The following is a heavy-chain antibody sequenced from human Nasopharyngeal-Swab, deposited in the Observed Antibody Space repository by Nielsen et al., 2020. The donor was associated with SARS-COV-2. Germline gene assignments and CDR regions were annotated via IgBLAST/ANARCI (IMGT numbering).Heavy chain of an antibody. V-gene: IGHV1-8*01. CDR2: MNPNSGNT. J-gene: IGHJ5*02. CDR3: ARVNFDLTPTDP. D-gene: IGHD3-9*01. Sequence: ASVKVSCKASGYTFTSYDINWVRQATGQGLEWMGWMNPNSGNTGYAQKFQGRVTMTRNTSISTAYMELSSLRSEDTAVYYCARVNFDLTPTDPWGQGTLVTVSS. CDR1: GYTFTSYD.